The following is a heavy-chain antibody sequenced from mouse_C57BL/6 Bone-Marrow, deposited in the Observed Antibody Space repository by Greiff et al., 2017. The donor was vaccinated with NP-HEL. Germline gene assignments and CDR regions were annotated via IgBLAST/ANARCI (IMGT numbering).Heavy chain of an antibody. D-gene: IGHD1-1*01. CDR3: ARHGYYGSRYAMDY. Sequence: EVQGVESGGGLVQPGGSLKLSCAASGFTFSDYGMAWVRQAPRKGPEWVAFISNLAYSIYYADTVTGRFTISSANAKNTLYLEMSSLRSEDTAMYYCARHGYYGSRYAMDYWGQGPSVTVSS. J-gene: IGHJ4*01. CDR2: ISNLAYSI. CDR1: GFTFSDYG. V-gene: IGHV5-15*01.